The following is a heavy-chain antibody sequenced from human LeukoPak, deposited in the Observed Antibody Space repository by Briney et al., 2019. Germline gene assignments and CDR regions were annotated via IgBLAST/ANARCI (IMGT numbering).Heavy chain of an antibody. Sequence: SGGSLRLSCAASGFTFSSYGMHWVRQAPGKGLEWVAVISYDGSNKYYADSVKGRFTISRDNSKNTLYLQMNSLRAEDTAVYYCAKDPTLVLARSRDYYFDYWGQGTLVTVSS. V-gene: IGHV3-30*18. J-gene: IGHJ4*02. CDR2: ISYDGSNK. CDR1: GFTFSSYG. D-gene: IGHD3-3*02. CDR3: AKDPTLVLARSRDYYFDY.